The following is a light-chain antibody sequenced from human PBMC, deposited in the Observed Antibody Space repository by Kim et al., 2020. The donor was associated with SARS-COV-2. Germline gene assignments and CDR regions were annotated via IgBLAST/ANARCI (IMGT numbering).Light chain of an antibody. V-gene: IGLV2-14*03. J-gene: IGLJ1*01. Sequence: QSFTISCTGPSSDVGAYKYVSWYQQHPGKAPKLIIYDVNNRPSGVSNRFSGSKSGNTASLTISGLQAEDEADYYYSSYTRSTTSYVFGTGTKVTVL. CDR2: DVN. CDR3: SSYTRSTTSYV. CDR1: SSDVGAYKY.